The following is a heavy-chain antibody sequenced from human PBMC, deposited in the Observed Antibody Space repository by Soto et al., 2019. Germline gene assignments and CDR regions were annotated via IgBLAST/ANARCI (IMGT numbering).Heavy chain of an antibody. Sequence: ESGGDLVQPGGSLTISCAASGFTFSAYWMTWVRQAPGRGLEWVANIVQGGSAKNYADSVKGRFTISRDNAKNSLFLQMSSLRAEDTAVYFCARDMSPDDGDLFYDAYDIWGQGTAVTVSS. CDR3: ARDMSPDDGDLFYDAYDI. CDR1: GFTFSAYW. CDR2: IVQGGSAK. V-gene: IGHV3-7*01. J-gene: IGHJ3*02. D-gene: IGHD3-16*01.